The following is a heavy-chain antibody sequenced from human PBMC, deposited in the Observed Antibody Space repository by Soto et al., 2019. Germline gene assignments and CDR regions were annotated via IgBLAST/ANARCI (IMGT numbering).Heavy chain of an antibody. CDR3: ARYRPTYYDFWSGYPDY. D-gene: IGHD3-3*01. CDR1: GYTFTSYA. CDR2: INAGNGNT. V-gene: IGHV1-3*01. J-gene: IGHJ4*02. Sequence: GASVKVSCKASGYTFTSYAMHWVRQAPGQRLEWMGWINAGNGNTKYSQKFQGRVTITRDTSASTAYMELSSLRSEDTAVYYCARYRPTYYDFWSGYPDYWGQGTLVTV.